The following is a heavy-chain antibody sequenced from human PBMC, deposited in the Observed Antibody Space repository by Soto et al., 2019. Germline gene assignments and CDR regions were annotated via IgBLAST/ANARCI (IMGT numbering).Heavy chain of an antibody. Sequence: GGSLRLSCAASGFTVSSKYMTWVRQAPGKGLEWVSLIQSGGTTYYADSVKGRFTISRDNSKNTLYLQMNSLRAEDTAVYYCAKDEEHMITFGGVIVKAPSIDYWGQGTLVTVSS. CDR3: AKDEEHMITFGGVIVKAPSIDY. D-gene: IGHD3-16*02. J-gene: IGHJ4*02. CDR1: GFTVSSKY. V-gene: IGHV3-53*01. CDR2: IQSGGTT.